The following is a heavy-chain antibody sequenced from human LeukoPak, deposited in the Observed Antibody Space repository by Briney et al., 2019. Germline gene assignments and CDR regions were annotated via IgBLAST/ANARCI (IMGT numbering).Heavy chain of an antibody. Sequence: GGSLRLSRAASGFTFSNAWMSWVRQAPGKGLEWVGRIKSKTDGGTTDYAAPVKGRFTISRDDSKNTLYLQMNSLKTEDTAVYYCTTEAPMITFGGVIVIPHYYFDYWGQGTLVTVSS. CDR1: GFTFSNAW. CDR2: IKSKTDGGTT. V-gene: IGHV3-15*01. CDR3: TTEAPMITFGGVIVIPHYYFDY. J-gene: IGHJ4*02. D-gene: IGHD3-16*02.